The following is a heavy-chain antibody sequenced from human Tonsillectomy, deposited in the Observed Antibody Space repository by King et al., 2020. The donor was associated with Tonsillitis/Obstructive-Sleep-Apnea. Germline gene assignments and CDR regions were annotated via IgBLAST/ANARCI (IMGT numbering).Heavy chain of an antibody. CDR1: GGSFSGYY. Sequence: VQLQQWGAGLLKPSETLSLTCAVYGGSFSGYYWSWIRQPPGKGLEWIGEINHSGSTNYNPSLKSRVTISVDTSKNQFSLKLSYVTAADTAVYYCARVPYGSRSYLSRNWFDPWGQGTLVTVSS. D-gene: IGHD3-10*01. V-gene: IGHV4-34*01. CDR3: ARVPYGSRSYLSRNWFDP. J-gene: IGHJ5*02. CDR2: INHSGST.